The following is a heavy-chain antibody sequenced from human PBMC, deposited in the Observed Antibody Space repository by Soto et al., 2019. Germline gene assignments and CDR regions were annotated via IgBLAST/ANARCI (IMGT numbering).Heavy chain of an antibody. CDR1: GYTFTGFY. CDR3: ARGKGSYLQLGY. CDR2: INPNSGGT. Sequence: ASVKVSFKASGYTFTGFYMHWVRQAPGQGLEWMGWINPNSGGTNYAQKFQGRVTMTRDTSISTAYMELSRLRSDDTAVYYCARGKGSYLQLGYWGQGTLVTAPQ. V-gene: IGHV1-2*02. D-gene: IGHD1-26*01. J-gene: IGHJ4*02.